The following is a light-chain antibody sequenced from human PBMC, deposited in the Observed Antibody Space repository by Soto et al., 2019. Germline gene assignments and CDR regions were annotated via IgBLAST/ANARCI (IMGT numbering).Light chain of an antibody. J-gene: IGLJ3*02. CDR3: QSFDSSLSGGV. Sequence: QTVVTQPPSVSGAPGQRVTVSCIGSSSNIGAGYPVQWYQQVPGTAPKLLIYGNTNRHSGVPDRFSGSNSGTSASLAITGLQPEDEADYYCQSFDSSLSGGVFGGGTKLTVL. V-gene: IGLV1-40*01. CDR1: SSNIGAGYP. CDR2: GNT.